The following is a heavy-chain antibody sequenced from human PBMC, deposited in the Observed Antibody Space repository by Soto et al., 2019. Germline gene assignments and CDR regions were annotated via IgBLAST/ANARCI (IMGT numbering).Heavy chain of an antibody. V-gene: IGHV3-21*01. J-gene: IGHJ3*02. CDR3: ARRLIRSGAFDI. CDR1: GCGNYT. Sequence: EVQLVESGGGLVQPGGSLRLSCAASGCGNYTMNWVRQAPGKGLEWVSFISSSSSYIDYADSVKGRFIISRDNAKNSVYLQMNSLRVEDTAVYFCARRLIRSGAFDIWGQGTMVTVSS. D-gene: IGHD3-3*01. CDR2: ISSSSSYI.